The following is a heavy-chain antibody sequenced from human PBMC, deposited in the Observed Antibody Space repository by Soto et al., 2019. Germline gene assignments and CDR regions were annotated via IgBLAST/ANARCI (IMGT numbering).Heavy chain of an antibody. CDR1: GYTFTSYD. CDR2: MNPNSGNT. D-gene: IGHD1-26*01. Sequence: QVQLVQSGAEVKKPGASVKVSCKASGYTFTSYDINWVRQANGQGLEWMGWMNPNSGNTGYAQKLQGRDNMTRNTSISTAYTELSSLRSEDTAVYYGARDLVGANDYWGQGTLVTVSS. CDR3: ARDLVGANDY. V-gene: IGHV1-8*01. J-gene: IGHJ4*02.